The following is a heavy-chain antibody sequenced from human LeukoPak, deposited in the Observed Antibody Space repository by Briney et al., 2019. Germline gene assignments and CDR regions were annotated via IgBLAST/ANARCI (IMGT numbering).Heavy chain of an antibody. D-gene: IGHD5-18*01. CDR3: ARLHRYSYGYPTNWFDP. CDR2: IYHSGST. V-gene: IGHV4-38-2*02. CDR1: GYSISSGYY. Sequence: SETLSLTCTVSGYSISSGYYWGWIRQPPGKGLEWIGSIYHSGSTYYNPSLKSRVTISVDTSKNQFSLKLSSVTAADTAVYYCARLHRYSYGYPTNWFDPWGQGTLVTVSS. J-gene: IGHJ5*02.